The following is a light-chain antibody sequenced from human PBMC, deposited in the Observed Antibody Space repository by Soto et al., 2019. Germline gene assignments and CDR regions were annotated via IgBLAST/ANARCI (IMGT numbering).Light chain of an antibody. CDR3: QQSDSTPQIT. CDR1: QSISSY. CDR2: AAS. V-gene: IGKV1-39*01. Sequence: DSQMPQTPTSESRSVGDRVSITCLASQSISSYLNWYQQKPGKAPKLLIYAASSLQSGVPSRFSGSGSGTDFTLTISSLQPEDFATYYCQQSDSTPQITFGQGTRLETK. J-gene: IGKJ5*01.